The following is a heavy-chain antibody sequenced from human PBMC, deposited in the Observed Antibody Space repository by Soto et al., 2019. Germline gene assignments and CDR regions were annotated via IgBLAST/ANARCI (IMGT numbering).Heavy chain of an antibody. CDR3: ARDRERDAWYEDS. V-gene: IGHV3-23*01. CDR1: GFIFENFG. Sequence: GGSLRLSCAVSGFIFENFGMSWVRQAPGKGMEWISSISGSGFKKYYADSVKGRFTISRDNSKSTVYLELNNLRAEETAVYYCARDRERDAWYEDSWGQGALVTVSS. J-gene: IGHJ4*02. CDR2: ISGSGFKK. D-gene: IGHD6-13*01.